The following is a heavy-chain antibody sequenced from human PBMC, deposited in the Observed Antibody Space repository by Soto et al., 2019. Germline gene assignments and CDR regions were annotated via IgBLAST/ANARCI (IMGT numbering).Heavy chain of an antibody. CDR2: IYHSGST. CDR1: GGSISSSNW. J-gene: IGHJ6*02. Sequence: SETLSLTCAVSGGSISSSNWWSWVRQPPGKGLEWIGEIYHSGSTNYNPSLKSRVTISVDKSKNQFSLKLSSVTAADTAVYYFARVHVGYYYYGMDVWGQGTTVTVYS. CDR3: ARVHVGYYYYGMDV. V-gene: IGHV4-4*02. D-gene: IGHD1-26*01.